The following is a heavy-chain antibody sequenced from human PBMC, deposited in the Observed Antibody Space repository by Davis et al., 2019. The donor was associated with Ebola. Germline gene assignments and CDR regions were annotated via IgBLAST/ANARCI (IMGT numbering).Heavy chain of an antibody. D-gene: IGHD2-15*01. J-gene: IGHJ4*02. CDR1: GFNFGIYW. CDR3: GRGPDSDLSHFDY. V-gene: IGHV3-74*03. CDR2: IKNEESSI. Sequence: PGGSLRLSCAASGFNFGIYWMHWVRQVPGKGLVWVSRIKNEESSIQYADSAKGRFTISRDNGKNTLYLQMSSLRVEDTSVYYCGRGPDSDLSHFDYWGQGTLVTVSS.